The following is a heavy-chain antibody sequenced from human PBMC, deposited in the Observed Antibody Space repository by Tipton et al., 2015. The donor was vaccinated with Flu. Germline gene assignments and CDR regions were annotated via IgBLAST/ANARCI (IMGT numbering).Heavy chain of an antibody. V-gene: IGHV1-46*01. CDR3: ARDRGFGAYTFDY. Sequence: QLVQSGAEVKKPGAPVRISCTASGYTFTNYNMHWVRQAPGQGPEWMGIIYPSGGGTTYAQRFQGRVTLTRDKSTSTVYMELSSLRSADTAFYYCARDRGFGAYTFDYWGQGTLVTVAS. D-gene: IGHD3-10*01. CDR1: GYTFTNYN. CDR2: IYPSGGGT. J-gene: IGHJ4*02.